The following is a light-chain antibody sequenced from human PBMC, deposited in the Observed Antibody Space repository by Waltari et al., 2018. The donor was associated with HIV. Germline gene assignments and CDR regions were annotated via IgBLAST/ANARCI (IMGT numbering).Light chain of an antibody. Sequence: DIQLTQSPSSLSASVGDRVTITCRASQRISTYLIWYQQKPGKAPQVLIYGASSLESGVPSRFSGSGSMTDFTLTISSLQPEDFATYYCQQSYSNPLTFGPGTKVDIK. J-gene: IGKJ3*01. CDR3: QQSYSNPLT. CDR2: GAS. CDR1: QRISTY. V-gene: IGKV1-39*01.